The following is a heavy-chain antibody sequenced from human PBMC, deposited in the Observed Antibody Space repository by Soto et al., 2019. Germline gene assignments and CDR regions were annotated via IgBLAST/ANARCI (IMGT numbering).Heavy chain of an antibody. D-gene: IGHD5-12*01. CDR3: ASYSGYDSSNWFDP. CDR1: GFTFSSYS. CDR2: ISGSSSYI. V-gene: IGHV3-21*01. Sequence: EVQLVESGGGLVKPGGSLRLSCAASGFTFSSYSMNWVRQAPGKGLEWVSSISGSSSYIYYADSVKGRFTISRDNAKNSLYLQMNSLRAEDTAVYYCASYSGYDSSNWFDPWGQGTLVTVSS. J-gene: IGHJ5*02.